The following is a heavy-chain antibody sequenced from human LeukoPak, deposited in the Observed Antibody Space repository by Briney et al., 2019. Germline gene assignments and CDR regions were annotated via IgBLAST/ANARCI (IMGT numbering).Heavy chain of an antibody. V-gene: IGHV3-11*01. CDR1: GFTFSDYY. J-gene: IGHJ4*02. Sequence: GGSLRLSCAASGFTFSDYYMSWIRQAPGKGLEWVSCISSSGSTIYYADSVKGRFTISRDNAKNSLYLQMNSLRAEDTAVYYCAREGLEYNWNVPLDYWGQGTLVTVSS. CDR2: ISSSGSTI. CDR3: AREGLEYNWNVPLDY. D-gene: IGHD1-20*01.